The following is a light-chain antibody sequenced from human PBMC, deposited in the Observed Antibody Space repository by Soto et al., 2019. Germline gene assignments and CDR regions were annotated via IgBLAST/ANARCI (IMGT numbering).Light chain of an antibody. CDR3: QQYYSTPIT. CDR1: QSVLYSSNNKNY. Sequence: DIVITHSPDSLAVSLVERATINCNSSQSVLYSSNNKNYLAWYQQKPGQPPKLLIYWASTRESGVPDRFSGSGSGTDFTLTISSLQAEDVAVYYCQQYYSTPITFGQGTRLEIK. J-gene: IGKJ5*01. V-gene: IGKV4-1*01. CDR2: WAS.